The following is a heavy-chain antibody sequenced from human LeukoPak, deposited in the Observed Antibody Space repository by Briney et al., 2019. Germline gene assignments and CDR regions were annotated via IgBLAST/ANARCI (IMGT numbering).Heavy chain of an antibody. CDR3: AREHPYSGSSTVDY. D-gene: IGHD1-26*01. CDR2: IYYSGST. CDR1: GGSIGSGGYY. V-gene: IGHV4-31*03. Sequence: SETLSLTCTVSGGSIGSGGYYWSWIRQHPGKGLEWIGYIYYSGSTYYNPSLKSRVTISVDTSKNQFSLKLSSVTAADTAVYYCAREHPYSGSSTVDYWGQGTLVTVSS. J-gene: IGHJ4*02.